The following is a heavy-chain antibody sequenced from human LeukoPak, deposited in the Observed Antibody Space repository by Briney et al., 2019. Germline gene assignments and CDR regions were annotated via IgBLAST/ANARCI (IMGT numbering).Heavy chain of an antibody. CDR2: INPNSGGT. V-gene: IGHV1-2*02. Sequence: ASVKVSCKASGYTFTGYYMHWVRQAPGQGLEWMGWINPNSGGTNYAQKFQGRVTMTRDTSISTAYMELSRLRSDDTAVYYCARDRVRAGDYFDYWGQGTLVTVSS. CDR1: GYTFTGYY. CDR3: ARDRVRAGDYFDY. J-gene: IGHJ4*02. D-gene: IGHD3-3*01.